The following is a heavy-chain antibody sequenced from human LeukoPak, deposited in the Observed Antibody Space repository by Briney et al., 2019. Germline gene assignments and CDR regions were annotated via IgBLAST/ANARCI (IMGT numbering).Heavy chain of an antibody. CDR1: GFSFSSYS. CDR2: ISSSSSYI. V-gene: IGHV3-21*01. D-gene: IGHD3-22*01. CDR3: ARDHYDRRGDY. Sequence: GGSLRLSCVASGFSFSSYSMNWVRQAPGKGLKWVSSISSSSSYIYYADSVKGRFTISRDNAKNSLYLQMNSLRAEDTAVYYCARDHYDRRGDYWGQGTLVTVSS. J-gene: IGHJ4*02.